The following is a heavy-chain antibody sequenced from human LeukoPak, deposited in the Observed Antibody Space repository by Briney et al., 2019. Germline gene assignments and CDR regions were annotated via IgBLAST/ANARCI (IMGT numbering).Heavy chain of an antibody. Sequence: PGGSLRLSCAASGFTFSTFWMTWVRQGPGKGLEWVANINPVGSDKYYVDSLKGRFTISRDNAKNSMYLQMDSLRAEDTAAYYCVRAGYTYGFDYWGQGALVTVSS. D-gene: IGHD5-18*01. CDR1: GFTFSTFW. J-gene: IGHJ4*02. CDR2: INPVGSDK. V-gene: IGHV3-7*04. CDR3: VRAGYTYGFDY.